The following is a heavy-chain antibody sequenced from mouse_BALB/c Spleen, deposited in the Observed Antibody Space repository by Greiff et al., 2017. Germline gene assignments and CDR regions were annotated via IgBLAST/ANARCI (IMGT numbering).Heavy chain of an antibody. D-gene: IGHD2-4*01. CDR3: ARGWDDYDFDAMDD. J-gene: IGHJ4*01. V-gene: IGHV5-4*02. CDR1: GFTFSDYY. Sequence: EVQLVESGGGLVKPGGSLKLSCAASGFTFSDYYMYWVRQTPEKRLEWVATISDGGRYTYYPDSVKGRFTISRDNAKNNLYRQMSSLTSEDTAMYDCARGWDDYDFDAMDDWGQGTSVTVSS. CDR2: ISDGGRYT.